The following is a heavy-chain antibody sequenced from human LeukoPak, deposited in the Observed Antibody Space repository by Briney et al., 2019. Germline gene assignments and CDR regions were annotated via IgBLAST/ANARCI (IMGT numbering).Heavy chain of an antibody. CDR1: GFTFSRYW. CDR2: IKQDGSEK. D-gene: IGHD3-9*01. CDR3: ARVGDILTGRDAFDL. Sequence: GGSLRLSCAASGFTFSRYWMTWVRQAPGKGLEWVANIKQDGSEKYYVDSVKGRFTISRDNAKNSLYLQMNSLRAEDTAVYYCARVGDILTGRDAFDLWGQGTMVTVSS. V-gene: IGHV3-7*01. J-gene: IGHJ3*01.